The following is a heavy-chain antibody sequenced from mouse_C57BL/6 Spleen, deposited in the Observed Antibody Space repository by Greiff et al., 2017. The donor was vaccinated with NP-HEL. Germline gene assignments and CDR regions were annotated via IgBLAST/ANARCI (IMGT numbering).Heavy chain of an antibody. CDR1: GFTFSSYA. J-gene: IGHJ4*01. D-gene: IGHD1-1*01. Sequence: EVKVVESGEGLVKPGGSLKLSCAASGFTFSSYAMSWVRQTPEKRLEWVAYISSGGDYIYYADTVKGRFTISRDNARNTLYLQMSSLKSEDTAMYYCTREKDYYGSRGYAMDYWGQGTSVTVSS. CDR3: TREKDYYGSRGYAMDY. CDR2: ISSGGDYI. V-gene: IGHV5-9-1*02.